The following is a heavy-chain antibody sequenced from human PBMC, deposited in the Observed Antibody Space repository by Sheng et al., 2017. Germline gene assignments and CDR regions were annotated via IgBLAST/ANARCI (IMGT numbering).Heavy chain of an antibody. V-gene: IGHV3-48*03. D-gene: IGHD3-10*01. CDR3: ARGSWLHSRSYYFDS. CDR1: GFSFKDYE. Sequence: EVQLVESGGRLVQPGGSLRLSCVASGFSFKDYEMNWVRQAPGKGLEWLSYITTSGNMIKYADSVKGRFAISRDDAKNTLNLQMTGLRVEDTAVYYCARGSWLHSRSYYFDSWGQGTLVTVSS. J-gene: IGHJ4*02. CDR2: ITTSGNMI.